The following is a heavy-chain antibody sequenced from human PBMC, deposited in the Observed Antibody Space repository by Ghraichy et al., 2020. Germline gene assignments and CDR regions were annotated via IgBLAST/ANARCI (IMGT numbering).Heavy chain of an antibody. Sequence: GGSLRLSCAASGFTFSSYWMSWVRQAPGKGLEWVANIKQDGSEKYYVDSVKGRFTISRDNAKNSLYLQMNSLRAEDTAVYYCARDRAETVVVVAARYYYYGMDVWGQGTTDTVSS. V-gene: IGHV3-7*01. CDR1: GFTFSSYW. CDR2: IKQDGSEK. CDR3: ARDRAETVVVVAARYYYYGMDV. J-gene: IGHJ6*02. D-gene: IGHD2-15*01.